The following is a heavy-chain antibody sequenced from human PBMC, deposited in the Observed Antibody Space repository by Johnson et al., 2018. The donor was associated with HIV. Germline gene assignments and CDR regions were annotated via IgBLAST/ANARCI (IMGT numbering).Heavy chain of an antibody. CDR1: GFTFDDFA. Sequence: EVQLVESGGVVVQPGGSLRLSCAASGFTFDDFAMSWVRQAPGKGLEWASGINWNGGSTGYADSVKGRFTISRASAKNSLYLQMDSLRPEDTALYYCARGKGAAVGLDAFDIWGQGTMVTVSS. V-gene: IGHV3-20*04. J-gene: IGHJ3*02. CDR2: INWNGGST. CDR3: ARGKGAAVGLDAFDI. D-gene: IGHD6-13*01.